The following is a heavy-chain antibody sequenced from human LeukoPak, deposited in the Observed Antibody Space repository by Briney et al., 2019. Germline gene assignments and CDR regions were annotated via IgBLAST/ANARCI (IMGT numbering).Heavy chain of an antibody. CDR1: GFTFNSYA. CDR2: ISYDGSSK. Sequence: GRSLRLSCAASGFTFNSYAMHWVRQAPGKGLEWVAVISYDGSSKYYADSVKGRFTISRDNAKNSLYLQMNSLRAEDTAVYYCAKDRTRQAYWGQGTLVTVSS. V-gene: IGHV3-30*04. CDR3: AKDRTRQAY. J-gene: IGHJ4*02. D-gene: IGHD3-3*01.